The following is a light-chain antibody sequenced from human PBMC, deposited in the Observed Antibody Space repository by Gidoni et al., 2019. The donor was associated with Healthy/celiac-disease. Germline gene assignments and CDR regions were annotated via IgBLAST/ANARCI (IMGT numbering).Light chain of an antibody. V-gene: IGKV1-39*01. CDR2: AAS. CDR3: QQSYSTLIT. CDR1: QSISSY. J-gene: IGKJ5*01. Sequence: DIQMTQSPSSLSASVGDRVTITGRASQSISSYLNWYQQKPGKAPKLLIYAASSLKSGVPSRFSGSGSGTDFTLTISSLQPEDFATYYCQQSYSTLITFGQGTRLEIK.